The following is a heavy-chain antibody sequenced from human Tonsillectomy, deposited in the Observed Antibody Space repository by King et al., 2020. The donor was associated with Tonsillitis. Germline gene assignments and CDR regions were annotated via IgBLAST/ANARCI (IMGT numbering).Heavy chain of an antibody. CDR2: INPNGGST. CDR1: GYTFTSYW. Sequence: VQLVESGAEVNKPGASVRISCKASGYTFTSYWMHWVRQAPGQGLEWMGIINPNGGSTNYAQKFRDRVTMTRDTFTSTVYMELSSLRSEDTAVYYCARDLELSYYDSSGQIDYWGQGTLVTVSS. CDR3: ARDLELSYYDSSGQIDY. J-gene: IGHJ4*02. V-gene: IGHV1-46*01. D-gene: IGHD3-22*01.